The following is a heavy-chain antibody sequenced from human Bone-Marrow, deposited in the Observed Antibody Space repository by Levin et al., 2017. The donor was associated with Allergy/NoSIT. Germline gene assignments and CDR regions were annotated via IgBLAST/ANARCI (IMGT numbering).Heavy chain of an antibody. CDR2: VSYDGGNK. CDR3: ARYQSGSFDI. CDR1: GFTFSAYG. Sequence: TGGSLRLSCAASGFTFSAYGIHWVRQAPGKGLEWVAVVSYDGGNKYYAGSVKGRFTISRDNSKNTLFLQMNTLRPDDTAMYFCARYQSGSFDIWGQGTMVIVSS. D-gene: IGHD3-22*01. V-gene: IGHV3-30*19. J-gene: IGHJ3*02.